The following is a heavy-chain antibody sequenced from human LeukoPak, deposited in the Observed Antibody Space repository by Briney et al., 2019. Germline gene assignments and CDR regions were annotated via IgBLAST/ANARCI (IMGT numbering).Heavy chain of an antibody. J-gene: IGHJ3*02. V-gene: IGHV3-21*01. D-gene: IGHD3-22*01. Sequence: GGSLRLSCAASGFTFSSYSMNWVRQAPGKGLEWVSSISSSSSYIYYADSVKGRFTISRDNAKNSLYLQMNSLRAEDTAVYYCAREGIVVVITAFDIWGQGTMVTVSS. CDR2: ISSSSSYI. CDR1: GFTFSSYS. CDR3: AREGIVVVITAFDI.